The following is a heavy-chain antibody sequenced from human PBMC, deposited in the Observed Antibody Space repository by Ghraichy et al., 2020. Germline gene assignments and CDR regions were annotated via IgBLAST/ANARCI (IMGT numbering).Heavy chain of an antibody. Sequence: SETLSLTCTVSGGSISSYYWSWIRQPPGKGLEWIGYIYYSGSTNYNPSLKSRVTISVDTSKNQFSLKLSSVTAADTAVYYCARCYSSSVHWYFDLWGRGTLVPVSS. D-gene: IGHD6-6*01. CDR3: ARCYSSSVHWYFDL. CDR2: IYYSGST. V-gene: IGHV4-59*01. CDR1: GGSISSYY. J-gene: IGHJ2*01.